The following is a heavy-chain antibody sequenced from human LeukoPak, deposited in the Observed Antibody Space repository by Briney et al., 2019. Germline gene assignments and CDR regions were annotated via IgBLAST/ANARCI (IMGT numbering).Heavy chain of an antibody. CDR3: ARDQLLWFGNDY. D-gene: IGHD3-10*01. Sequence: GGSLRLSCAASGFTFSSYGMHWVRQALGKGLKWVAVIWYDGSNKYYADSVKGRFTLSRDSSKNTLYLQMNSLRAEDTAVYYCARDQLLWFGNDYWGQGTLVTVSS. CDR2: IWYDGSNK. V-gene: IGHV3-33*01. J-gene: IGHJ4*02. CDR1: GFTFSSYG.